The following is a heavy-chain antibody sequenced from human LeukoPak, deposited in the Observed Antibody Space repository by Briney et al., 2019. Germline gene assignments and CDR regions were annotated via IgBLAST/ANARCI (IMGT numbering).Heavy chain of an antibody. CDR1: GFTLNSYL. CDR2: IKKDGSEE. J-gene: IGHJ3*01. D-gene: IGHD1-14*01. Sequence: GGSLRLSCAASGFTLNSYLMSWVRQAPGRGLEWVANIKKDGSEESYLDSVKGRFTVSRDNTKNSLFLQMNSLRGEDTAVYYCARSNPNRNALDLWGQGTMVTISS. V-gene: IGHV3-7*01. CDR3: ARSNPNRNALDL.